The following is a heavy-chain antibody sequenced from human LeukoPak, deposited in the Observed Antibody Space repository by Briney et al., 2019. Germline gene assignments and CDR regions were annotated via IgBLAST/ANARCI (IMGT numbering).Heavy chain of an antibody. CDR2: ISSHRSI. V-gene: IGHV3-69-1*01. J-gene: IGHJ4*02. CDR3: ARDNSGWSRDY. CDR1: GFIFSTSS. Sequence: GGSLRLSCAASGFIFSTSSMPWVRQAPGKGLEWVSSISSHRSIYADPVKGRFTISRDTAKNLLYLQMNSLRAEDTALYYCARDNSGWSRDYWGQGTLVTVSA. D-gene: IGHD6-19*01.